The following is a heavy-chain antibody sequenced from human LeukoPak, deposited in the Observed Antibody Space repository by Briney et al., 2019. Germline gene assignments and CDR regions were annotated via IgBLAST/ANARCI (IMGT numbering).Heavy chain of an antibody. D-gene: IGHD3-3*01. Sequence: ASVKVSCKASGYTFTSYGISWVRQAPGQGLEWMGWISAYNGNTNYAQKLQGRVTMTTDTSTSTAYMELRSLRSDDTAVYYCARGLIRFLGWDGQYYFDYWGQGTLVTVSS. J-gene: IGHJ4*02. CDR2: ISAYNGNT. CDR1: GYTFTSYG. V-gene: IGHV1-18*01. CDR3: ARGLIRFLGWDGQYYFDY.